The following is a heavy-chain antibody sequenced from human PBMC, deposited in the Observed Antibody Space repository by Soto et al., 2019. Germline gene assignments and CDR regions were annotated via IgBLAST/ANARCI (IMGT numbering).Heavy chain of an antibody. CDR3: AREDYYDSSGYRSYGMDV. V-gene: IGHV1-2*02. CDR2: INPNSGGT. CDR1: GYTFTGYY. J-gene: IGHJ6*02. Sequence: ASVKVSCKASGYTFTGYYMHWVRQAPGQGLEWMGWINPNSGGTNYAQKFQGRATMTRDTSISTAYMELSRLRSDDTAVYYCAREDYYDSSGYRSYGMDVWGQGTTVTVSS. D-gene: IGHD3-22*01.